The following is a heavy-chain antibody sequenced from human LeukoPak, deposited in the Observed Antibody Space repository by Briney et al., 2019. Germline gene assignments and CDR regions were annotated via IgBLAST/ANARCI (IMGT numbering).Heavy chain of an antibody. CDR1: GFTFSSYA. J-gene: IGHJ6*02. CDR2: ISGSGGST. Sequence: GGSLRLSCAAPGFTFSSYAMSWVRQAPGKGLEWVSAISGSGGSTYYADSVKGRFTISRDNSKNTLYLQMNSLRAEDTAVYYCAKVWSYFYYYYGMDVWGQGTTVTVSS. D-gene: IGHD3-16*01. CDR3: AKVWSYFYYYYGMDV. V-gene: IGHV3-23*01.